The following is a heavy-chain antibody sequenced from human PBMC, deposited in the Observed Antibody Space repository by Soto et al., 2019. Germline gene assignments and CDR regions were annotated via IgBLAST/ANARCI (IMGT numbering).Heavy chain of an antibody. CDR3: AHSVVAGLGYYFDY. D-gene: IGHD6-19*01. CDR1: GFSLSSTRVA. Sequence: QITLKESGPTLVKPTQTLTLTCTFSGFSLSSTRVAVGWIRQPPGKALEWLALIYWDDDKRYSPFLKSRLTITQDTSKNQVVLTMTNMDTVDTATYYCAHSVVAGLGYYFDYWGQGTLVTVSS. CDR2: IYWDDDK. J-gene: IGHJ4*02. V-gene: IGHV2-5*02.